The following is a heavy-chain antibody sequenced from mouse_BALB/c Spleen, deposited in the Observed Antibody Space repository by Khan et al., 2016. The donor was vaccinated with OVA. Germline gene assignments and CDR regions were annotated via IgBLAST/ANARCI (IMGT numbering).Heavy chain of an antibody. CDR3: ASELGRYYALDY. CDR2: ISYSGNT. J-gene: IGHJ4*01. Sequence: EVQLQESGPGLVKPSQSLSLTCTVTGYSITSDYAWNWLRQFPGNKLEWMGSISYSGNTTYNPSLKSRISIARDTSKDQFFLQLKAVTSEDTATYYCASELGRYYALDYWGQGTSVTVSS. V-gene: IGHV3-2*02. CDR1: GYSITSDYA. D-gene: IGHD4-1*01.